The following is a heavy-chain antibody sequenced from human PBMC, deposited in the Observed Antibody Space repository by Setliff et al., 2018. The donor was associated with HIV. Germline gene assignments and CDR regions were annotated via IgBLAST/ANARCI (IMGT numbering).Heavy chain of an antibody. CDR1: GGSFSSYH. J-gene: IGHJ4*02. CDR3: ARGIGLRPFDA. CDR2: IFASGST. D-gene: IGHD4-17*01. Sequence: SETLSLTCTVSGGSFSSYHWSWIRHPAGKGLEWIGHIFASGSTKYNPSLESRVTMSVDTSRTQFSLKLRSVTAADTAVYFCARGIGLRPFDAWGQGTLVTVSS. V-gene: IGHV4-4*07.